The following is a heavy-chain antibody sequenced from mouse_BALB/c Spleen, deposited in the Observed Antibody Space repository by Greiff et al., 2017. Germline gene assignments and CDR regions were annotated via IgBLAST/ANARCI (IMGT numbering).Heavy chain of an antibody. CDR3: ARDRGYDGLDY. J-gene: IGHJ2*01. Sequence: DVKLVESGGGLVQPGGSLRLSCATSGFTFTAYYMSWVRQPPGKALEWLGFIRNKANGYTTEYSASVKGRFTISRDNSQSILYLQMNTLRAEDSATYYCARDRGYDGLDYWGQGTTLTVSS. CDR1: GFTFTAYY. CDR2: IRNKANGYTT. D-gene: IGHD2-2*01. V-gene: IGHV7-3*02.